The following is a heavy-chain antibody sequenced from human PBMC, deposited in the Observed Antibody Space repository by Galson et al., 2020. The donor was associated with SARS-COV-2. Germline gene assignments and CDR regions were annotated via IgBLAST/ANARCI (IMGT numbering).Heavy chain of an antibody. CDR3: SRIIVTAYYFSYMDV. CDR2: LFHSGYT. Sequence: SETLSLTCAVSGGSISSSDWWGWVRQPPGKGLEWIGELFHSGYTNYNPSLKSRVTMSLDTSKNQFSLKLSSVTVADTALYYCSRIIVTAYYFSYMDVWGKGTTVTVSS. D-gene: IGHD2-21*02. CDR1: GGSISSSDW. V-gene: IGHV4-4*02. J-gene: IGHJ6*03.